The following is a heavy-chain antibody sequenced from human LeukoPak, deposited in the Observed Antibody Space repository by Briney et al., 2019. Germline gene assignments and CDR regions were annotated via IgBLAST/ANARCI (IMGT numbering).Heavy chain of an antibody. CDR3: ARGRELLHY. V-gene: IGHV1-69*04. D-gene: IGHD1-26*01. CDR1: GGTFSSYA. CDR2: IIPIHGIA. Sequence: ASVKVSCKASGGTFSSYAISWVRQAPGQGLEWMGRIIPIHGIANYAQKFQGRVTITADKSTSTAYMELRSLRSDDTAVYYCARGRELLHYWGQGTLVTVSS. J-gene: IGHJ4*02.